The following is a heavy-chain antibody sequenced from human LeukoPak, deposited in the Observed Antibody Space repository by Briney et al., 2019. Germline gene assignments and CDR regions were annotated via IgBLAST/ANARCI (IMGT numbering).Heavy chain of an antibody. D-gene: IGHD1-1*01. J-gene: IGHJ4*02. V-gene: IGHV1-18*01. CDR3: AGDKNWKPDY. Sequence: GASVKVSCKTSGYTFTTYGISWVRQAPGQGLEWMGWISGFNGNTNYAQKLQGRVTLTTDTSTSTAHMELRSLRSDDTAVYYCAGDKNWKPDYWGQGTLVTVSS. CDR2: ISGFNGNT. CDR1: GYTFTTYG.